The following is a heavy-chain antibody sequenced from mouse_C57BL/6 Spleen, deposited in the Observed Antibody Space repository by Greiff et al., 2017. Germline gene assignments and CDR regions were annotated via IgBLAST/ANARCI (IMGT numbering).Heavy chain of an antibody. CDR2: IYPGDGDT. Sequence: VQLQQSGAELVKPGASVKISCKASGYAFSSYWMNWVKQRPGKGLEWIGQIYPGDGDTNYNGKFKGKATLTADKSSSTAYMQLSSLTSEDSAVYFCARWEGYYSNYGDYWGQGTTLTVSS. CDR1: GYAFSSYW. J-gene: IGHJ2*01. V-gene: IGHV1-80*01. D-gene: IGHD2-5*01. CDR3: ARWEGYYSNYGDY.